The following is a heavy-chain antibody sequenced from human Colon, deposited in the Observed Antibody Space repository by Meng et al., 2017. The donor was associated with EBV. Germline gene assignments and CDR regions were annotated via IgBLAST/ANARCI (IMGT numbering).Heavy chain of an antibody. CDR2: IYHSGST. D-gene: IGHD3-10*01. J-gene: IGHJ4*02. CDR3: ARRRGGSGRDC. V-gene: IGHV4-39*01. CDR1: GGSISSNGYY. Sequence: QRQESGPGLVKPSETLSLTGTVSGGSISSNGYYWDWVRQPPGKGLEWIGAIYHSGSTSYNPSLQSRVTMFVDTSKNQFSLMLTSVTATDTAVYYCARRRGGSGRDCWGQGTLVTRLL.